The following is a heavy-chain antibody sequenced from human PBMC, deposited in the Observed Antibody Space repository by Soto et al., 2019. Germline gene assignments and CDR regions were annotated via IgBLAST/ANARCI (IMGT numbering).Heavy chain of an antibody. D-gene: IGHD2-15*01. V-gene: IGHV3-30*18. CDR3: AKDCSGGSCYSN. Sequence: GGSLRLSCAASGFTFSSYGMHWVRQAPGKGLEWVAVISYDGSNKYYADSVKGRFTISRDNSKNTLYLQMNSLRAEDTAVYYCAKDCSGGSCYSNWGQGTLVTVSS. J-gene: IGHJ4*02. CDR2: ISYDGSNK. CDR1: GFTFSSYG.